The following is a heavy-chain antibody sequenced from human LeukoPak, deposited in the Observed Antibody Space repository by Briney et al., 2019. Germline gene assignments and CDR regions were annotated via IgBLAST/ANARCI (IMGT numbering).Heavy chain of an antibody. CDR2: IYPRDGST. V-gene: IGHV1-46*01. CDR1: GYTFTNNY. D-gene: IGHD6-13*01. Sequence: ASVKVSCKASGYTFTNNYLHWVRQAPGQGLEWMGMIYPRDGSTSYAQNFQGRVTVTRDTSTTTVHMELRGLRSEDTAVYYCARDEGGSSWYSRIQHWGQGTLVTVSS. J-gene: IGHJ1*01. CDR3: ARDEGGSSWYSRIQH.